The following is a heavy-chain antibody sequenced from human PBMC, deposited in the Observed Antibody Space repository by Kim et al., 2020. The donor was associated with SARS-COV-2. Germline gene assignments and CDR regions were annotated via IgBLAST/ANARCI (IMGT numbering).Heavy chain of an antibody. Sequence: GGSLRLSCAASGFTFSSYTMSWVRQAPGKGLEWVSAITGDGTNTYFADSVKGRFTISRDNSKNTLYVQMNSLRAEDTAIYYCAIIIGFSYWGLGTLATVS. CDR3: AIIIGFSY. J-gene: IGHJ4*02. CDR1: GFTFSSYT. CDR2: ITGDGTNT. V-gene: IGHV3-23*01. D-gene: IGHD3-10*01.